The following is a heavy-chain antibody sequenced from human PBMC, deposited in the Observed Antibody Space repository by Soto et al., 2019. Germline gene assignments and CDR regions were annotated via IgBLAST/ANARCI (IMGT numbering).Heavy chain of an antibody. CDR2: IYYSGST. V-gene: IGHV4-59*01. CDR1: GGSISSYY. Sequence: SETLSLTCTVSGGSISSYYWSWIRQPPGKGLEWIGYIYYSGSTNYNPSLKSRVTISVDTSKNQFSPKLSSVTAADTAVYYCAREWGLYAFDIWGQGTMVTVSS. CDR3: AREWGLYAFDI. J-gene: IGHJ3*02. D-gene: IGHD1-26*01.